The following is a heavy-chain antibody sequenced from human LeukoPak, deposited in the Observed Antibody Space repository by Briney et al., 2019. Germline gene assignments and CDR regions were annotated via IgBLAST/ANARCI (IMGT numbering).Heavy chain of an antibody. J-gene: IGHJ4*02. D-gene: IGHD3-10*01. CDR2: ISSGGGTI. CDR3: AREMGGVYGSGTFFDL. CDR1: EFVFSDYY. Sequence: GGSLRLSCAASEFVFSDYYMSWVRQAPGKGLEWVSYISSGGGTIYYADSVKGRFTISRDNAKNSLYLQMNSLRAEDAAVYYCAREMGGVYGSGTFFDLWGQGNMVTVSS. V-gene: IGHV3-11*01.